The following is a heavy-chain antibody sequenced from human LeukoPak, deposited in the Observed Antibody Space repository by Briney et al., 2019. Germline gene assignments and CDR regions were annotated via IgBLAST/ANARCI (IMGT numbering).Heavy chain of an antibody. D-gene: IGHD3-9*01. CDR1: GGSISSYY. Sequence: PSETLSLTCTVSGGSISSYYWSWIRQPPGKGLEWIGYIYYSGSTYYNPSLKSRVTISVDTSKNQFSLKLSSVTAADTAVYYCARVGYDILTGYDYWGQGTLVTVSS. J-gene: IGHJ4*02. V-gene: IGHV4-59*08. CDR2: IYYSGST. CDR3: ARVGYDILTGYDY.